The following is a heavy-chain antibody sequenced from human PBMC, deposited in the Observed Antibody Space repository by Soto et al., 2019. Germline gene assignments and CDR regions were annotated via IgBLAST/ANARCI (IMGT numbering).Heavy chain of an antibody. CDR3: AKDRTFGPPLVRFDS. CDR1: GFTFSVYA. D-gene: IGHD6-6*01. CDR2: ISGNGGST. Sequence: PGGSLRLSCGASGFTFSVYAMTWARQAPGKGLEWVSAISGNGGSTYYADSVKGRFTISRDNSKSTLHLQMNSLRVEDTAVYYCAKDRTFGPPLVRFDSWGQGTLVTVSS. J-gene: IGHJ4*02. V-gene: IGHV3-23*01.